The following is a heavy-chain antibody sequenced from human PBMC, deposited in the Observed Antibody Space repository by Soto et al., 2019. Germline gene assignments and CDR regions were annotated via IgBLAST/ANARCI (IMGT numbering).Heavy chain of an antibody. V-gene: IGHV4-59*11. J-gene: IGHJ4*02. CDR2: INDGGST. D-gene: IGHD3-22*01. CDR3: ARGGGSSGV. Sequence: PSETLSLTCAVSCGSITSHYWSWIRQSPRKGLEWIGNINDGGSTNYNPSLRTRVTMSVDTSKNQISLILNSVTAADTAVYYCARGGGSSGVWGQGTLVTVSS. CDR1: CGSITSHY.